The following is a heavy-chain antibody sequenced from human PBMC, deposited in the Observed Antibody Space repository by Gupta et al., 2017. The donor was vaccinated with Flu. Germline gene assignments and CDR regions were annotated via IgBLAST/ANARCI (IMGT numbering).Heavy chain of an antibody. CDR3: AKDEKSAWYVNAFDV. D-gene: IGHD6-19*01. CDR1: GFSFRNFA. CDR2: ISGGGDGT. V-gene: IGHV3-23*01. Sequence: VQLLESGGGFTQPGGSLRLSCKASGFSFRNFAISWVRQAPGKGLEWVAGISGGGDGTYYAAAVKGRFTISRDNFKDTVTLQMSSLRAEDTAVYYCAKDEKSAWYVNAFDVWGQGTKVTVSS. J-gene: IGHJ3*01.